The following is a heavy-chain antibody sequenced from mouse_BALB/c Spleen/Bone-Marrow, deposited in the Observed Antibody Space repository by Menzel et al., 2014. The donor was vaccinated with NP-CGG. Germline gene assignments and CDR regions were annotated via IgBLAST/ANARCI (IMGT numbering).Heavy chain of an antibody. J-gene: IGHJ1*01. V-gene: IGHV5-17*02. Sequence: EVQGVESGGGLVQPGGSRKLSCAASGFTFSSFGMHWVRQAPEKGLEWVAYISSGSTVIFYADTEKGRFTISRDNPKNTLFLQMTSLRSEDTAMYYCARGGNWDDFDVWGAGTTVPVSS. CDR1: GFTFSSFG. CDR3: ARGGNWDDFDV. D-gene: IGHD4-1*01. CDR2: ISSGSTVI.